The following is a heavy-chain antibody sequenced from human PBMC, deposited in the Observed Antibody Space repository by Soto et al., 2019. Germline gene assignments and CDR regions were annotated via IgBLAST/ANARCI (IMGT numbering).Heavy chain of an antibody. CDR3: AREISSSSWYIDS. V-gene: IGHV4-34*01. CDR2: INHRDYS. Sequence: QVRLQQWGAGLLKPSETLSLTCAVYGGSFSDYYWSWIRQSPEKGLEWIGQINHRDYSSYNPSLKSRVTMSADTSKSQFSLRLTSVTAADTAVYYCAREISSSSWYIDSWGRGTLVTVSS. J-gene: IGHJ5*01. CDR1: GGSFSDYY. D-gene: IGHD6-13*01.